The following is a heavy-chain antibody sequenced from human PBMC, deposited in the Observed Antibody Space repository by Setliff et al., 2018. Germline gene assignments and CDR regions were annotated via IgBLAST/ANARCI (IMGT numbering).Heavy chain of an antibody. Sequence: RLSCAASGFTFSSYAMSWVRQAPGKGMEWVSAMSGSGVSTYYADSVKGRFTISRYNSKNTLYLQMNSLRAEDTAVYYCAKVTNYYGSGSYLDYWGQGTLVTVSS. J-gene: IGHJ4*02. D-gene: IGHD3-10*01. CDR2: MSGSGVST. CDR1: GFTFSSYA. CDR3: AKVTNYYGSGSYLDY. V-gene: IGHV3-23*01.